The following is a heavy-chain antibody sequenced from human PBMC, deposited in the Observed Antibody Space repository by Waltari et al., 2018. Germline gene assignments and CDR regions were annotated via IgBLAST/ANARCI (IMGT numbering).Heavy chain of an antibody. CDR1: GFNFSNYA. CDR2: ISGSATYI. D-gene: IGHD1-20*01. V-gene: IGHV3-21*02. CDR3: VRGRMTKSITPWDI. Sequence: EVQLVESGGGLVKPGGSLRLPCAASGFNFSNYAMNRVRQAPGKGMEWVSCISGSATYIYYRDSVKGRFTISRDNAKNLLYLKMNDLRVEDTATYYCVRGRMTKSITPWDIWGQGTLVTVSS. J-gene: IGHJ1*01.